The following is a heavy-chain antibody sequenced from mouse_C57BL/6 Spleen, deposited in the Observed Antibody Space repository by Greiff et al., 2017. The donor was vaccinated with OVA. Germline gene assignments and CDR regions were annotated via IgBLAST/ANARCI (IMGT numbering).Heavy chain of an antibody. CDR2: IWSGGST. V-gene: IGHV2-2*01. D-gene: IGHD1-1*01. CDR3: ARRDYGSRGYFDV. Sequence: QVQLKESGPGLVQPSQSLSITCTVSGFSLTSYGVHWVRQSPGKGLEWLGVIWSGGSTDYNAAFISRLSISKDNSKSQVFFKMNSLQADDTAIYYCARRDYGSRGYFDVWGTGTTVTVSS. J-gene: IGHJ1*03. CDR1: GFSLTSYG.